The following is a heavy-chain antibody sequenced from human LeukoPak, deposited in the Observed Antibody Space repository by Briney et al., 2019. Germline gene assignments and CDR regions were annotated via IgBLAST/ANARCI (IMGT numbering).Heavy chain of an antibody. V-gene: IGHV3-30-3*01. CDR3: ARKGRDAYGMDV. J-gene: IGHJ6*02. CDR1: GFTFTTYW. CDR2: ISYDGSNK. Sequence: PGGSLRLSCAASGFTFTTYWMHWVRQAPGKGLEWVAVISYDGSNKYYADSVKGRFTISRDNSKNTLYLQMNSLRAEDTAVYYCARKGRDAYGMDVWGQGTTVTVSS.